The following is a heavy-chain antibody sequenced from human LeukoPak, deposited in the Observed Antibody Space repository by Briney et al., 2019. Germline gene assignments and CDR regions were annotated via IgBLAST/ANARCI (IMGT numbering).Heavy chain of an antibody. Sequence: PSETLSLTCTVSGGSISSSSYYWGWIRQPPGKGLEWIGSIYHSGSTNYNPSLKSRVTISVDKSKNQFSLKLSSVTAADTAVYYCASLSTTVANFDYWGQGTLVTVSS. CDR3: ASLSTTVANFDY. J-gene: IGHJ4*02. D-gene: IGHD4-23*01. CDR2: IYHSGST. V-gene: IGHV4-39*07. CDR1: GGSISSSSYY.